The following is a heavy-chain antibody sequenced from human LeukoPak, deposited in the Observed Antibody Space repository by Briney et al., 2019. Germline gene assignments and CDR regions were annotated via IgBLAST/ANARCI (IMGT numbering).Heavy chain of an antibody. CDR1: GFTFSSYA. Sequence: GGSLRLSCAASGFTFSSYAMSWVRQAPGKGLEWVSAISGSGGSTYYADSVKGRFTISRDNAKNSLYLQMNSLRAEDTALYYCAKYAAYDSSGYYDYWGQGTLVTVSS. CDR2: ISGSGGST. CDR3: AKYAAYDSSGYYDY. V-gene: IGHV3-23*01. D-gene: IGHD3-22*01. J-gene: IGHJ4*02.